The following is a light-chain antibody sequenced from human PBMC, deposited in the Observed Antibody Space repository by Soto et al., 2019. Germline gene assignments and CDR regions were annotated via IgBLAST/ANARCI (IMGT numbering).Light chain of an antibody. CDR3: QQTKTFPWT. J-gene: IGKJ1*01. Sequence: DIPMTQSPSSVSASVGDRVSFTCRASQDISDWLAWYQQKPGKAPKALISAASSLQRGVPSRFSGSGYGTDFTLTISSLQPEDFATYYCQQTKTFPWTFGQGTKVEIK. CDR1: QDISDW. V-gene: IGKV1-12*01. CDR2: AAS.